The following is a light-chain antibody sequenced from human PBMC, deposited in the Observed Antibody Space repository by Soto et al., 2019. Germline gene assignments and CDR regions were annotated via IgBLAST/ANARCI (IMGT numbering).Light chain of an antibody. CDR3: LLSYNGPYV. Sequence: VVTQEPSLTVSPGGTATLTCGSSTGAVTNGHYPYWFQQKPGQAPRTLIYDTTNRHSWTPARFSGSLLGGKAALTLSGAQPEDEAEYYCLLSYNGPYVFGTGTKLTVL. CDR1: TGAVTNGHY. V-gene: IGLV7-46*01. CDR2: DTT. J-gene: IGLJ1*01.